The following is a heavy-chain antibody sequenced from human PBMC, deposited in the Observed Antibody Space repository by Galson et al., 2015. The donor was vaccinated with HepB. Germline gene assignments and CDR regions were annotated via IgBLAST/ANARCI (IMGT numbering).Heavy chain of an antibody. CDR2: ICGRGPRI. CDR1: GFSFSTFA. CDR3: AKMRGPGRHYNYGMGV. D-gene: IGHD3-10*01. Sequence: SLRLSCAASGFSFSTFAMTWVRQAPGKGLEWVSAICGRGPRIYYADSVKGRFTISRDNSKNTLYLQMNSLRAEDTAVYYCAKMRGPGRHYNYGMGVGGQGTTVTGSS. J-gene: IGHJ6*02. V-gene: IGHV3-23*01.